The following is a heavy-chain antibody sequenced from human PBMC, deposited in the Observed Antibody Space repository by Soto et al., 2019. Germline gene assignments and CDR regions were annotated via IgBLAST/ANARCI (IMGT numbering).Heavy chain of an antibody. D-gene: IGHD2-2*01. J-gene: IGHJ4*02. Sequence: GGSLRLSCAASGFTVSSYALNWVRQAPGKGLEWVANINQDGSESYYVDSVKGRFTISRDNAKNSLYLQMTSLRAEDTAVYYCARPARECSSPGCANWGQGTLVTVSS. V-gene: IGHV3-7*01. CDR3: ARPARECSSPGCAN. CDR1: GFTVSSYA. CDR2: INQDGSES.